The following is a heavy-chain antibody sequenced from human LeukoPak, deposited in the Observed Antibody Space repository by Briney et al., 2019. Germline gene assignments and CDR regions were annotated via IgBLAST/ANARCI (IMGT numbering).Heavy chain of an antibody. CDR3: ARCPRYYDFWSGYPTFDS. Sequence: PSETLSLTCNVSGGSISSERYYWGWIRQPPWKGPEWIGSVSSSGSTYYNPSLKSRVTISVDMSKSQFSLKLYSVTAADAAVFYCARCPRYYDFWSGYPTFDSWGQGALITVSS. CDR2: VSSSGST. D-gene: IGHD3-3*01. CDR1: GGSISSERYY. J-gene: IGHJ4*02. V-gene: IGHV4-39*01.